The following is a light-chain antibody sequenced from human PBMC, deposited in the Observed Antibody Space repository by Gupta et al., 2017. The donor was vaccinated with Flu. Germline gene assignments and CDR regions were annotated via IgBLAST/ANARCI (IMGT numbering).Light chain of an antibody. J-gene: IGLJ1*01. CDR2: GVS. CDR3: SSYTSSSTTYV. V-gene: IGLV2-14*01. CDR1: SSDVGTYQY. Sequence: ISCTGTSSDVGTYQYVSWYQQHPGKAPKLIIYGVSHRPSGVSDRCSGSKSGNTASLTISGLQAEDEADYYCSSYTSSSTTYVFGTGTTVTVL.